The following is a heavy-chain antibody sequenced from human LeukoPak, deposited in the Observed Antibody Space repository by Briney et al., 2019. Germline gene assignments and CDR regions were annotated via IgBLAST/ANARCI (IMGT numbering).Heavy chain of an antibody. J-gene: IGHJ5*02. CDR1: GGTFSSYA. Sequence: SVKVSCKASGGTFSSYAISWVRQAPGQGLEWMGGIIPIFGTANYAQKFQGRVTITADESTSTAYMELSSPRSEDTAVYYCARDRNDYGDYGWFDPWGQGTLVTVSS. CDR3: ARDRNDYGDYGWFDP. D-gene: IGHD4-17*01. V-gene: IGHV1-69*13. CDR2: IIPIFGTA.